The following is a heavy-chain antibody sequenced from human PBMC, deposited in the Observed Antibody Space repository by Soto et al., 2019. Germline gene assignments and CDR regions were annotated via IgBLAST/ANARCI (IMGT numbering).Heavy chain of an antibody. J-gene: IGHJ6*02. CDR1: GGSISSGDYY. Sequence: ASETLSLTCTVSGGSISSGDYYWSWIRQPPGKGLEWIGYIYYSGSTYYNPSLKSRVTISVGTSKNQFSLKLSSVTAADTAVYYCARLTVTTYYYYGMDVWGQGTTVTVSS. CDR3: ARLTVTTYYYYGMDV. D-gene: IGHD4-4*01. CDR2: IYYSGST. V-gene: IGHV4-30-4*01.